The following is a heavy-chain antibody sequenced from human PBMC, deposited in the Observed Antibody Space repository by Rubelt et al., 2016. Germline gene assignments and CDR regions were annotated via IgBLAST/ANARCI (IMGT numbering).Heavy chain of an antibody. V-gene: IGHV3-73*01. CDR3: ARDLSDSGRYHHFDY. D-gene: IGHD1-26*01. J-gene: IGHJ4*02. Sequence: VESGGGLVQPGGFLKLACAASGLKFSGSAIHWVRQASGKGLEWIGRIRTKANSYATGYGASVKGRFTISRDNSKNTLYLQMNSLRAEDTAVYYCARDLSDSGRYHHFDYWGQGTLVTASS. CDR2: IRTKANSYAT. CDR1: GLKFSGSA.